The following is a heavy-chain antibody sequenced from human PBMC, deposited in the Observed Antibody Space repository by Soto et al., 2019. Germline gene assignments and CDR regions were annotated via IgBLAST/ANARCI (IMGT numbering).Heavy chain of an antibody. Sequence: QVQLVQSGAEVKKPGASVKVSCKASGYTFTRYGISWVRQAPGQGLEWMGWNSAYNGNTNYAKKLQGRVTMTTDTATGTAYMDLRSLRSDDTDVYYCAREGTVTTLAYWGQGTLVTVSS. D-gene: IGHD4-17*01. CDR2: NSAYNGNT. CDR1: GYTFTRYG. CDR3: AREGTVTTLAY. V-gene: IGHV1-18*04. J-gene: IGHJ4*02.